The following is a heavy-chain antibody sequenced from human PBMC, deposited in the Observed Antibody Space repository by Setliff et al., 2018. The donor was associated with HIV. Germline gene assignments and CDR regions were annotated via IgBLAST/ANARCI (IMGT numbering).Heavy chain of an antibody. J-gene: IGHJ3*02. CDR1: GGSFSGYY. D-gene: IGHD3-22*01. CDR3: ARLSDDRYYYDSSGYRGLDI. V-gene: IGHV4-34*01. Sequence: PSETLSLTCAVYGGSFSGYYWSWIRQPPGKGLEWIGEINHSGSTNYNPSLKSRVTISVDTSKNQFSLKLSSVTAADTAVYYCARLSDDRYYYDSSGYRGLDIWGQGTMVTVSS. CDR2: INHSGST.